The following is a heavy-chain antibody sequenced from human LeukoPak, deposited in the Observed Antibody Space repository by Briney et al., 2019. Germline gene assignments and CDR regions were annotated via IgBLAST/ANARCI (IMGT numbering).Heavy chain of an antibody. Sequence: GESLKISCKGSGYSFTSYWISWVRQMPGKGLEWMGRIDPSDSYTNYSPSFQGQVTISADKSISTAYLQWSSLKASDTAMYYCARRKHYYDSSGYYRELYLFDYWGQGTLVTVSS. CDR2: IDPSDSYT. D-gene: IGHD3-22*01. V-gene: IGHV5-10-1*04. J-gene: IGHJ4*02. CDR3: ARRKHYYDSSGYYRELYLFDY. CDR1: GYSFTSYW.